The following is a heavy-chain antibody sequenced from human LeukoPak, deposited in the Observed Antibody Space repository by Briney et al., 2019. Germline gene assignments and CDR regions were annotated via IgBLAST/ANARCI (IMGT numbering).Heavy chain of an antibody. Sequence: GGSLRLSCAVSGFTFSRYWMSWVRQAPGKGLEWLANINEDGSEKHYVDSVEGRFTVSRDNGENSVFLQMNSLKVEDAAVYYCARGLRTAAGLDYWGQGTLVIASS. CDR2: INEDGSEK. D-gene: IGHD6-13*01. CDR3: ARGLRTAAGLDY. CDR1: GFTFSRYW. V-gene: IGHV3-7*04. J-gene: IGHJ4*02.